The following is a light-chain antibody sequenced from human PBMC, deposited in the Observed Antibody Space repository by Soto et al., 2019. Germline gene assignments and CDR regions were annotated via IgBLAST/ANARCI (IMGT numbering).Light chain of an antibody. CDR1: SGHSNYA. V-gene: IGLV4-69*01. Sequence: QPVLTQSPSASASLGASVKLTCTLSSGHSNYAIAWHQQRPEKGPQYLMKLNSDGSHSKGDGIPDRFSGSISGAERYLTISSLQSEDEADYYCQTWGTGIQVFGGGTKVTVL. CDR2: LNSDGSH. CDR3: QTWGTGIQV. J-gene: IGLJ2*01.